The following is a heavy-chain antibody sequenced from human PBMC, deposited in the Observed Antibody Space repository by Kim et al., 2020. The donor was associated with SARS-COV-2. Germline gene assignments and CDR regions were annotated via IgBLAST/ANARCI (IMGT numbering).Heavy chain of an antibody. Sequence: GGSLRLSCAASGFTFSSYAMSWVRQAPGKGLEWVSAISGSGGSTFYADSVKGRFTISRDNSKNTLYLQMNSLRAEDTAVYYCAKQGQQLYYDYYYMDVWGQGTTVTVSS. J-gene: IGHJ6*03. D-gene: IGHD6-13*01. V-gene: IGHV3-23*01. CDR1: GFTFSSYA. CDR2: ISGSGGST. CDR3: AKQGQQLYYDYYYMDV.